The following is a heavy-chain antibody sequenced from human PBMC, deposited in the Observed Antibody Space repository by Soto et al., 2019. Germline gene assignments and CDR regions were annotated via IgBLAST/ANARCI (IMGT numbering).Heavy chain of an antibody. CDR2: ISASGTTT. CDR3: AKVGTQYYGSGRYFFDY. J-gene: IGHJ4*01. D-gene: IGHD3-10*01. CDR1: GFAFSTYA. Sequence: PVGSLRLSCVASGFAFSTYAMTWVRQAPGKGLECVSAISASGTTTYYAASVKGRFTISRDNSKNTLTLYLQMNSLRAEDTAIYYCAKVGTQYYGSGRYFFDYWGQGTLGTV. V-gene: IGHV3-23*01.